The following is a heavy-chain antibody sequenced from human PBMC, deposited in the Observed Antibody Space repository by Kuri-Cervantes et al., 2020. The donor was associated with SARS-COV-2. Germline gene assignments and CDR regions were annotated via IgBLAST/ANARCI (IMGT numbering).Heavy chain of an antibody. CDR3: ARHNRHYDLWSGYSSPYNWFDP. J-gene: IGHJ5*02. CDR1: GYSISSGYY. Sequence: SETLSLTCAVSGYSISSGYYWGWIRQPPGKGLEWIGSIYHSGSTYYNPSLKSRVTISVDTSKNQFSLKLSSVTAADTAVYYCARHNRHYDLWSGYSSPYNWFDPWGQGTLVTVSS. D-gene: IGHD3-3*01. CDR2: IYHSGST. V-gene: IGHV4-38-2*01.